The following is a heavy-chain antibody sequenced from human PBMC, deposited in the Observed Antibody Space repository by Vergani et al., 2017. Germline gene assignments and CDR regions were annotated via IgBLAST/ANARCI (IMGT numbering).Heavy chain of an antibody. J-gene: IGHJ3*02. CDR1: GFTFDDYA. CDR2: ISWNSGSI. Sequence: EVQLVESGGGLVQPGRSLRLSCAASGFTFDDYAMHWVRQAPGKGLEWVSGISWNSGSIGYADSVKGRFTISRDNAKNSLYPQMNSLRAEDTALYYCAKDIGGNSGGAFDIWGQGTMVTVSS. V-gene: IGHV3-9*01. CDR3: AKDIGGNSGGAFDI. D-gene: IGHD4-23*01.